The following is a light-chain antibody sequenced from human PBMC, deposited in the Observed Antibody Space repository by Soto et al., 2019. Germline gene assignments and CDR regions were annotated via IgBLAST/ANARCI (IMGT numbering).Light chain of an antibody. Sequence: DIQMTQSPSSLSASVGDRVTVTCRASQGISTSVAWFQQKAGKAPVSIIYGDSTLQSGVPSKFSGSGSGTHFTLTISSLQPEDFATYLCQKYESYPSTFGQGTKLEIQ. CDR1: QGISTS. CDR2: GDS. CDR3: QKYESYPST. J-gene: IGKJ2*01. V-gene: IGKV1-16*02.